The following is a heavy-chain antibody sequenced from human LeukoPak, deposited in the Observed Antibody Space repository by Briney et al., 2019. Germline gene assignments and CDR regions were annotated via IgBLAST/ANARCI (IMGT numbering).Heavy chain of an antibody. D-gene: IGHD6-19*01. CDR2: ISYDGSNK. CDR1: GFTLSSYA. CDR3: AVGRQWLVPDYFDY. Sequence: PGGSLRLSCAASGFTLSSYAMHWVRQAPGKGLEWVAVISYDGSNKYYADSVKGRFTISRDNSKNTLYLQMNSLRAEDTAVYYCAVGRQWLVPDYFDYWGQGTLVTVSS. J-gene: IGHJ4*02. V-gene: IGHV3-30-3*01.